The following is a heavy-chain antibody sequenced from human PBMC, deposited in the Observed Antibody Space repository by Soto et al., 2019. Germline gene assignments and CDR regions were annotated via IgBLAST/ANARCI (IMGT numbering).Heavy chain of an antibody. V-gene: IGHV4-31*03. J-gene: IGHJ4*02. CDR1: GGSINSGGYY. D-gene: IGHD6-13*01. Sequence: QVQLRESGPGLVKPSQTLSLTCTVSGGSINSGGYYWNWIRQHPGKGLEWIGYMYYSGSTYYNPFLRSRVIISADTSENHFSLKLSSVTAADTAVYFCARGWGQSGYSSSWVFDYWGQGTLVNVSS. CDR3: ARGWGQSGYSSSWVFDY. CDR2: MYYSGST.